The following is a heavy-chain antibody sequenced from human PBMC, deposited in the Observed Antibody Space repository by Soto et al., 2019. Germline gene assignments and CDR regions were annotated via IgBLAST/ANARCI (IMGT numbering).Heavy chain of an antibody. Sequence: SLTCTVSGGSISSGGYYWSWIRQHPGKGLEWIGYIYYSGSTYYNPSLKSRVTISVDTSKNQFSLKLSSVTAADTAVYYCARGGGYYYDSSGYSVQSVIDYWGQGTLVTVSS. CDR2: IYYSGST. J-gene: IGHJ4*02. V-gene: IGHV4-31*03. CDR1: GGSISSGGYY. D-gene: IGHD3-22*01. CDR3: ARGGGYYYDSSGYSVQSVIDY.